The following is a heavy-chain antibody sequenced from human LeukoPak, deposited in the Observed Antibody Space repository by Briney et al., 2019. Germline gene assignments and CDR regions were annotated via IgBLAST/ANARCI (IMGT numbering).Heavy chain of an antibody. V-gene: IGHV4/OR15-8*01. CDR1: GVPVASHSW. Sequence: SETLSLTCAVSGVPVASHSWWSWVRQPPGKGLEWIGEIYHTGGANYKPSLKSRVTMSVDTSNNHFSLKLTSVTAADTAVYFCAYNRDFALDNWGQGTLVTVSS. CDR2: IYHTGGA. D-gene: IGHD1-14*01. J-gene: IGHJ4*02. CDR3: AYNRDFALDN.